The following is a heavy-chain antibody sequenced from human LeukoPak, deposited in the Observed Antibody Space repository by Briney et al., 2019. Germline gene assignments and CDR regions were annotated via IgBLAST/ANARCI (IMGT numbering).Heavy chain of an antibody. CDR2: MSPNSDNT. Sequence: GASVKVSCKTSGYTFTNYDINWVRQAPGQGLEWMGWMSPNSDNTGSAEKFRGRSTMTRDTSTDTAFMELSGLGSEDTAIYYCAREGGSGHSYYFDFWGRGTLVTVSS. CDR1: GYTFTNYD. CDR3: AREGGSGHSYYFDF. V-gene: IGHV1-8*01. D-gene: IGHD3-22*01. J-gene: IGHJ4*02.